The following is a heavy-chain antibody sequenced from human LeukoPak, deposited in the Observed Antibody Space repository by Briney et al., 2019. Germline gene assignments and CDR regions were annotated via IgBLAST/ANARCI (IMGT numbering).Heavy chain of an antibody. D-gene: IGHD3-10*01. CDR3: ARSEENRGSGSYYHNWFDP. CDR1: GGSISSGGYY. CDR2: IYYSGST. Sequence: SETLSLTCTVSGGSISSGGYYWSWIRQHPGKGLEWIGYIYYSGSTYYNPSLKSRVTISVDTSKNQFSLKLSSVTAADTAVYYCARSEENRGSGSYYHNWFDPWGQGTLVTVSS. J-gene: IGHJ5*02. V-gene: IGHV4-31*03.